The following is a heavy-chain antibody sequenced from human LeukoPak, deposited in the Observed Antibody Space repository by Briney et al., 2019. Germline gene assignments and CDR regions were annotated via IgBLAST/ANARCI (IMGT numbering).Heavy chain of an antibody. D-gene: IGHD6-19*01. Sequence: SETLSLTCIVSGGSISSYYWSWIRQPAGKGLEWIGRIYTSGSTNYNPSLKSRVTMSVDTSKNQFSLKLSSVTAADTAVYYCARDQPYEQWLVPDYWGQGTLVTVSS. CDR3: ARDQPYEQWLVPDY. J-gene: IGHJ4*02. CDR2: IYTSGST. V-gene: IGHV4-4*07. CDR1: GGSISSYY.